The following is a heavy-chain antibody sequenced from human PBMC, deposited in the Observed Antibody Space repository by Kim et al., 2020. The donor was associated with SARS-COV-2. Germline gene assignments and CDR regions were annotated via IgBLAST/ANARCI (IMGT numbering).Heavy chain of an antibody. V-gene: IGHV4-4*07. CDR3: ARDRWIAAAGEDYFDY. D-gene: IGHD6-13*01. Sequence: SETLSLTCTVSGGSISSYYWSWIRQPAGKGLEWIGRIYTSGSTNYNPSLKSRVTMSVDTSKNQFSLKLSSVTAADTAVYYCARDRWIAAAGEDYFDYWGQGTLVTVSS. CDR1: GGSISSYY. J-gene: IGHJ4*02. CDR2: IYTSGST.